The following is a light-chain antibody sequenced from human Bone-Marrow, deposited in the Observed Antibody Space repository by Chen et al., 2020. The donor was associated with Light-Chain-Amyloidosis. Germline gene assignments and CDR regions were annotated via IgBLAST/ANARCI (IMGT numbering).Light chain of an antibody. J-gene: IGLJ3*02. CDR1: NIGSTS. V-gene: IGLV3-21*02. CDR2: DDS. CDR3: QVWDRSSDRPV. Sequence: SYVLTQPSSVSVAPGQTATIACGGNNIGSTSVHGYQQTPGQAPLLVVYDDSDRPSGIPERLSGSNSENTATLTISRVEAGDAADYYWQVWDRSSDRPVFGGGTKLTVL.